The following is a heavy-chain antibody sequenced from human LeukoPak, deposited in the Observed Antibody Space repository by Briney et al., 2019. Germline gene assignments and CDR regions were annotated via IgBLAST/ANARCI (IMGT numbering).Heavy chain of an antibody. D-gene: IGHD3-10*01. J-gene: IGHJ4*02. V-gene: IGHV4-59*01. Sequence: SETLSLTCTVSGVSITTYYWSWIRQPPGKGLEWIGFISYSGTTSYSPTLKSRVTMSVDAPKNQFSLKLSSVTAADAAVYYCATSYPSGSYGNLDSWGQGTLVSVSS. CDR3: ATSYPSGSYGNLDS. CDR1: GVSITTYY. CDR2: ISYSGTT.